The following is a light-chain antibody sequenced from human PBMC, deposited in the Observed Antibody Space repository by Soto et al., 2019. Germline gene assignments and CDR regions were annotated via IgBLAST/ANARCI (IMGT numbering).Light chain of an antibody. CDR3: QHYNSYPIT. V-gene: IGKV1-5*01. Sequence: DIQMTQSPSTLSASVGDRVTITCRASQSINGWLAWYQQKPGKAPNLLIYDASSLESGVPSRFSGSGSGTEFTLTIISLQPADFATYYCQHYNSYPITFGQGTRLEIK. CDR1: QSINGW. J-gene: IGKJ5*01. CDR2: DAS.